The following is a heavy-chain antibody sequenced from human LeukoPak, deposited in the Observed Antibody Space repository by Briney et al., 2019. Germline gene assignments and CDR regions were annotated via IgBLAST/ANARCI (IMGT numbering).Heavy chain of an antibody. Sequence: SETLSLTCTVSGGSISRYYWSWIRQPAGKGLEWIGRIYSSGSTNYNPSLKSRVTMSVDTSKNQFSLKLTSVTAADTAVYYCARIGNYYFDYWGQGTLVTVSS. CDR3: ARIGNYYFDY. CDR1: GGSISRYY. CDR2: IYSSGST. J-gene: IGHJ4*02. D-gene: IGHD1-1*01. V-gene: IGHV4-4*07.